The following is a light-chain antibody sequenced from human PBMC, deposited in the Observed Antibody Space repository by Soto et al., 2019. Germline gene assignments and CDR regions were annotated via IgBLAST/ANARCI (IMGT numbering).Light chain of an antibody. CDR3: QQRSNWPPWT. V-gene: IGKV3-11*01. J-gene: IGKJ1*01. CDR2: DAS. Sequence: EIVLTQSPATLSLSPGERATLSCRASQSVSSYLAWYQQKPGQAPRLLIYDASNRATGIPARFSGSGSGPDFTLTISSLEPEDLAVYYCQQRSNWPPWTFGQGTKVEIK. CDR1: QSVSSY.